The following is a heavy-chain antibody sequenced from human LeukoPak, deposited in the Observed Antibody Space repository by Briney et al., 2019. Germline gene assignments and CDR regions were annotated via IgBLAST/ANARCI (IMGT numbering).Heavy chain of an antibody. CDR2: FDPEDGET. Sequence: GASVKVSCKVSGYPLTELSMHWVRQAPGKGLEWMGGFDPEDGETIYAQKFQGRVTMTEDTSTDTAYMELSSLRSEDTAVYYQAEDGIRDFDWLRWGQGTLVTVSS. J-gene: IGHJ4*02. V-gene: IGHV1-24*01. CDR3: AEDGIRDFDWLR. CDR1: GYPLTELS. D-gene: IGHD3-9*01.